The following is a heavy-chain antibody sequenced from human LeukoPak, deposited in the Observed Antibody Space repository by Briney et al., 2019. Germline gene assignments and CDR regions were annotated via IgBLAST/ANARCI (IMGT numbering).Heavy chain of an antibody. J-gene: IGHJ4*02. Sequence: GGSLRLSCAASGFTFSTYAMHWVRQAPGKGLEWVAVISLDGSNKYYADSVKGRFTISRDNSKNTLYLQMNSLRAEDTAVYYCARGFGGSSVRTFDYWGQGTLVTVSS. D-gene: IGHD2-15*01. CDR3: ARGFGGSSVRTFDY. CDR2: ISLDGSNK. V-gene: IGHV3-30*04. CDR1: GFTFSTYA.